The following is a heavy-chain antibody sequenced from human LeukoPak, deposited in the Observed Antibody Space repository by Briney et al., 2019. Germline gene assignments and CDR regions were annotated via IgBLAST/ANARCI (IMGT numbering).Heavy chain of an antibody. CDR3: ARRGEILTGYYHFDY. CDR1: GYTFTGYY. J-gene: IGHJ4*02. CDR2: INPNSGGT. Sequence: ASVKVSCKASGYTFTGYYMHWVRQAPGQGLEWMGWINPNSGGTNYAQKFQGWVTMTRDTSISTAYMELSRLRSDDTAVYCCARRGEILTGYYHFDYWGQGTLVTVSS. D-gene: IGHD3-9*01. V-gene: IGHV1-2*04.